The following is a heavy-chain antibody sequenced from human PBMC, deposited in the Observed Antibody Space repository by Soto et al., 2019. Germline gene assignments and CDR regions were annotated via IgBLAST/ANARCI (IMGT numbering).Heavy chain of an antibody. J-gene: IGHJ5*02. V-gene: IGHV3-30*03. D-gene: IGHD4-17*01. CDR1: GFTFSSYG. CDR2: ISYDGSNK. Sequence: VGSLRLSCAASGFTFSSYGMHWVRQAPGKGLEWVAVISYDGSNKYYADSVKGRFTISRDNSKNTLYLQMNSLRAEDTAMYYCASYGDTGFDPWGQGTLVTVSS. CDR3: ASYGDTGFDP.